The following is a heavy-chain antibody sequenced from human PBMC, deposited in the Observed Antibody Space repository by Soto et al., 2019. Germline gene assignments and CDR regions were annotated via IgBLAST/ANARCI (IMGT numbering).Heavy chain of an antibody. Sequence: QVQLQESGPGLVKPSETLSLTCTVSGGSISSYYWSWIRQPPGKGLEWIGYIYYSGSTNYNPSLKSRVTISVDTSKTQFSLKLRSVTAADTAVYYCASNDYGDNWYFDLWGRGTLVTVSS. J-gene: IGHJ2*01. CDR2: IYYSGST. V-gene: IGHV4-59*01. D-gene: IGHD4-17*01. CDR1: GGSISSYY. CDR3: ASNDYGDNWYFDL.